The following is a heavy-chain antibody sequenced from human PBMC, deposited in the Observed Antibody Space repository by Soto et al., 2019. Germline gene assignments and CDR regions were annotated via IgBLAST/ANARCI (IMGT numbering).Heavy chain of an antibody. Sequence: GGSLRLSCAASGFFFSDYYLSWIRQAPGKGLECVGRTRDKPNSYTTEYAASVEGRFTISRDDSKNSLYLQLNSLNTEDTAVYYCGRGGYRHYSAYYYYALDVWGQGTTVTVSS. V-gene: IGHV3-72*01. CDR2: TRDKPNSYTT. D-gene: IGHD4-4*01. J-gene: IGHJ6*02. CDR3: GRGGYRHYSAYYYYALDV. CDR1: GFFFSDYY.